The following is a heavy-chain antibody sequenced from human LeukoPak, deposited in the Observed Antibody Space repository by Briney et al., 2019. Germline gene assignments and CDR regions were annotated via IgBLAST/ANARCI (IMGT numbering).Heavy chain of an antibody. V-gene: IGHV3-11*03. CDR1: GFTYSYYY. J-gene: IGHJ4*02. CDR3: GRWGDHRTADY. D-gene: IGHD1-14*01. CDR2: ISSSSSYT. Sequence: PGGSLRLSCAASGFTYSYYYMSCIRQAPGKGLEWVSHISSSSSYTNYADSVKGRFTISRENAKNSLYLQMNSLRAEDTAMYYCGRWGDHRTADYWGQGTLVTVSS.